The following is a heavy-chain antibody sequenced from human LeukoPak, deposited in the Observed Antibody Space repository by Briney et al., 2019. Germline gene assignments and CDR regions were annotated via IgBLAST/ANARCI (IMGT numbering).Heavy chain of an antibody. Sequence: GRSLRLSCAASGFTFSSYGMPWVRQAPGKGLEWVAVISYDGSNKYYADSVKGRFTISRDNSKNTLYLQMNSLRAEDTAVYYCAKERGRTDVLRYFDWLPAFDYWGQGTLVTVSS. J-gene: IGHJ4*02. CDR3: AKERGRTDVLRYFDWLPAFDY. D-gene: IGHD3-9*01. CDR2: ISYDGSNK. CDR1: GFTFSSYG. V-gene: IGHV3-30*18.